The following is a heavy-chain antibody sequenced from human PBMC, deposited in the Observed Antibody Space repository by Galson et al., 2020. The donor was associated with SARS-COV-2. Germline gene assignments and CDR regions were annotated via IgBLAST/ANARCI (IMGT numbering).Heavy chain of an antibody. D-gene: IGHD3-10*01. Sequence: ETSETLSLTCTVSGGSISSGGYYWSWIRQHPGKGLEWIGYIYYSGSTYYNPSLKSRVTISVDTSKNQFSLKLSSVTAADTAVYYCARDSLPGRGGYYYYYGMDVWGQGTTVTVSS. CDR3: ARDSLPGRGGYYYYYGMDV. CDR2: IYYSGST. V-gene: IGHV4-31*03. CDR1: GGSISSGGYY. J-gene: IGHJ6*02.